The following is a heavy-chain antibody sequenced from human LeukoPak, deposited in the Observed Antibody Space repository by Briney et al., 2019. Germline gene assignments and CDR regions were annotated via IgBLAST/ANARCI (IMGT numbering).Heavy chain of an antibody. J-gene: IGHJ4*02. CDR1: GFTFSSYW. D-gene: IGHD3-3*01. CDR3: ARDPGVVAFHYLDF. V-gene: IGHV3-7*01. Sequence: PRGSLRLSCAASGFTFSSYWMSWVRQAPGKGLEWVANIKQDGSEKYYVDSVKGRFTISRDNAKNSLYLQMNSLRAEDTAVYYCARDPGVVAFHYLDFWGQGTLVTVSS. CDR2: IKQDGSEK.